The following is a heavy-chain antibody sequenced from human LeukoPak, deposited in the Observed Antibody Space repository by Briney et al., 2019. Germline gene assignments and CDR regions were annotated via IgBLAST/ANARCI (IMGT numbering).Heavy chain of an antibody. CDR2: IYHSGST. V-gene: IGHV4-38-2*02. CDR3: ARDTGGYSYGYYYYYMDV. J-gene: IGHJ6*03. CDR1: GYSISSGYY. D-gene: IGHD5-18*01. Sequence: SETLSLTCTVSGYSISSGYYWGWIRQPPGKGLEWIGSIYHSGSTYYNPSLKSRVTISVDTSKNQFSLKLSSVTAADTAVYYCARDTGGYSYGYYYYYMDVWGKGTTVTISS.